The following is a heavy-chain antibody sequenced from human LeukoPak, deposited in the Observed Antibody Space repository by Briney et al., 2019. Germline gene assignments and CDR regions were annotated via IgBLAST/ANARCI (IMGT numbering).Heavy chain of an antibody. V-gene: IGHV3-7*03. J-gene: IGHJ4*02. CDR2: MKQDGSEK. Sequence: GGSLRLSCAASGFSFSTYWMTWVRQAPGKGLEWVANMKQDGSEKYYVDSVKGRFTISRDNSKNTLYLQMNSLRAEDTAVYYCARRRDSGSLQHFDYWGQGTLVTVSS. CDR1: GFSFSTYW. D-gene: IGHD1-26*01. CDR3: ARRRDSGSLQHFDY.